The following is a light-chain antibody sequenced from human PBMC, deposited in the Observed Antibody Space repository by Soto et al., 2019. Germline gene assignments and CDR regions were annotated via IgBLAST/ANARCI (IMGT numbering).Light chain of an antibody. CDR1: SSDVGGYNY. J-gene: IGLJ2*01. CDR3: SSYTRTTLVV. CDR2: EVS. V-gene: IGLV2-14*01. Sequence: QSVLTQPASVSGSPGQSITISCTGSSSDVGGYNYVSWYQQHPGKAPKLMIYEVSNRPSGVSNRFYGSKSGNTASLTISGLQAEDEADYYCSSYTRTTLVVFGGGTKLTVL.